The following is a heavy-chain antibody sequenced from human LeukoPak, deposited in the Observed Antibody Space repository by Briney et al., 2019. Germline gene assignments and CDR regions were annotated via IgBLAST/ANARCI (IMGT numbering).Heavy chain of an antibody. Sequence: GASLQISCKGSGYSFINYWIAWVRQMPGKGLEWMGIIYPGDSDTRYSPSFQGQVTISADKPITTAYLQWGSLKASDPAMYYCARLTMAVAGDFDSWGQGTLVTVSS. D-gene: IGHD6-19*01. CDR3: ARLTMAVAGDFDS. V-gene: IGHV5-51*01. CDR2: IYPGDSDT. J-gene: IGHJ4*02. CDR1: GYSFINYW.